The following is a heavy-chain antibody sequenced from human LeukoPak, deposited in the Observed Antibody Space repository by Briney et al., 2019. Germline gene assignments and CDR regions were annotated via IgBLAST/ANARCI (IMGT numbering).Heavy chain of an antibody. Sequence: ASGKVSCKASGYTFTGYYMHWVRRAPGRGLEWMGWSSPNSGGPNYAQKFQGRVTMTRDTSISTTYMELTRLTSHDTAVYYCASNTVTTGPYYYGMDVWGQGTTVTVSS. J-gene: IGHJ6*02. CDR1: GYTFTGYY. CDR3: ASNTVTTGPYYYGMDV. D-gene: IGHD4-17*01. V-gene: IGHV1-2*02. CDR2: SSPNSGGP.